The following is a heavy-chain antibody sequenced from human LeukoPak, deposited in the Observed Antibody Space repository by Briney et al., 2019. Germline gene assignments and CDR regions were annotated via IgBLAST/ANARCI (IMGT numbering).Heavy chain of an antibody. CDR2: IYYSGST. V-gene: IGHV4-59*01. J-gene: IGHJ6*03. CDR3: GTITRTTYYYGSSRILPYYYYYMDV. D-gene: IGHD3-22*01. CDR1: GGSISSYY. Sequence: SETLSLTCTVSGGSISSYYWSWIRQPPGKGLEWIGYIYYSGSTNYNPSLKSRVTISVDTSKNQFALKVSSVTAADTAGYYYGTITRTTYYYGSSRILPYYYYYMDVWGKGTTVTVSS.